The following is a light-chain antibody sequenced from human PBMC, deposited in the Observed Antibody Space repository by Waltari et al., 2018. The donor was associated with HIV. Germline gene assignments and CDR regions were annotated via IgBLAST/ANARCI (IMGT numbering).Light chain of an antibody. V-gene: IGKV4-1*01. Sequence: DIVMTQSPDSLAVSLGERATINCKSSQSLLYSSNNKNYLAWYQKKSGQPPKLLIYWASTRESGVPDRFSGSGSGTDFTLTISSLQAEDVAVYYCQQYYSLYTFGQGTKLEIK. CDR3: QQYYSLYT. CDR2: WAS. CDR1: QSLLYSSNNKNY. J-gene: IGKJ2*01.